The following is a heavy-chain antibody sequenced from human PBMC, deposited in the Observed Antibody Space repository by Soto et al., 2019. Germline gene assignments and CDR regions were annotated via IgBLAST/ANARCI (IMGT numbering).Heavy chain of an antibody. CDR1: GGSISSSSYY. J-gene: IGHJ5*02. D-gene: IGHD3-10*01. Sequence: SSETLSLTCTVSGGSISSSSYYWGWIRQPPGKGLEWIGSIYYSGSTYYNPSLKSRVTISVDTSKNQFSLKLSSVTAADTAVYYCARHHYYGSRTPRPNWFDPWGQGTLVTVS. CDR3: ARHHYYGSRTPRPNWFDP. V-gene: IGHV4-39*01. CDR2: IYYSGST.